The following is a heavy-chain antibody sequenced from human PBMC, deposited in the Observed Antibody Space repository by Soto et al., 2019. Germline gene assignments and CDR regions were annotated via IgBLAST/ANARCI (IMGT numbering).Heavy chain of an antibody. Sequence: EVVLVESGGGLVQPGGSLRLSCVASGFNFDDFAMHWVRQAPGKGLQWVSGIRWNGETPAYGDSVKGRFIISRDNARNSLYLQMNSLRPEDTAVYFCARVKTRIAYLDYSMDVWGKGTPVTVS. CDR1: GFNFDDFA. CDR3: ARVKTRIAYLDYSMDV. J-gene: IGHJ6*03. D-gene: IGHD1-1*01. V-gene: IGHV3-9*01. CDR2: IRWNGETP.